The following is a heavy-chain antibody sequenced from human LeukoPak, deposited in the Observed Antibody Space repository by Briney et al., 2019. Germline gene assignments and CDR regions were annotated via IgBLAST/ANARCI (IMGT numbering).Heavy chain of an antibody. V-gene: IGHV3-66*02. CDR3: ARGFTMIVVVPKRGAFDI. D-gene: IGHD3-22*01. CDR2: IYSGGST. Sequence: GGSPRLSCAASGFTVSSNYMSWVRQAPGKGLEWVSVIYSGGSTYYADSVKGRFTISRDNSKNTLYLQMNSLRAEDTAVYYCARGFTMIVVVPKRGAFDIWGQGTMVTVSS. CDR1: GFTVSSNY. J-gene: IGHJ3*02.